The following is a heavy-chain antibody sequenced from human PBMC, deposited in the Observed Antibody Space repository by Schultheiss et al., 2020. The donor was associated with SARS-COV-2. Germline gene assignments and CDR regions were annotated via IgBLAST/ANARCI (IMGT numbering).Heavy chain of an antibody. V-gene: IGHV4-61*01. CDR3: ARDYYYDSSGYYCFDY. J-gene: IGHJ4*02. CDR2: IYYSGST. Sequence: SETLSLTCTVSGGSISSSSYYWGWIRQPPGKGLEWIGYIYYSGSTNYNPSLKSRVTISVDTSKNQFSLKLSSVTAADTAVYYCARDYYYDSSGYYCFDYWGQGTLVTVSS. CDR1: GGSISSSSYY. D-gene: IGHD3-22*01.